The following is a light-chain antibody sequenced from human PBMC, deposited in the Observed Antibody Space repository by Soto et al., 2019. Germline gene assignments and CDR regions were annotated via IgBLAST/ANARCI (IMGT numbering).Light chain of an antibody. V-gene: IGKV1-33*01. J-gene: IGKJ4*01. Sequence: DTRLTQPPSSLSASVGDRVTITCQASQHISDYLNWYQQKPGKAPKLLIYDGTKLETGVPSRFSGSGSGTEFTFTISSLQPEDTATYYCHQYFNPRTFGGGTKVEIK. CDR2: DGT. CDR3: HQYFNPRT. CDR1: QHISDY.